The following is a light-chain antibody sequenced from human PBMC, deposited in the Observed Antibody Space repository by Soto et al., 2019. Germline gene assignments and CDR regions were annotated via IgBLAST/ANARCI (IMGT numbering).Light chain of an antibody. CDR3: SSYTSSSTYVV. J-gene: IGLJ2*01. V-gene: IGLV2-14*01. Sequence: QSALTQPASVAGSPGQSITISCTGTSSDVGGYNYVSWYQQHPGKAPKLMIYDVSNRPSGASNRFSGSKSGNTASLTISGLKAEDAADYYCSSYTSSSTYVVFGGGTKLTVL. CDR1: SSDVGGYNY. CDR2: DVS.